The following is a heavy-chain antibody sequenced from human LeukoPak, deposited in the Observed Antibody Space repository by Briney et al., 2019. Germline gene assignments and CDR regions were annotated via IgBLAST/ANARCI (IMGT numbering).Heavy chain of an antibody. CDR2: INWNGGST. J-gene: IGHJ4*02. D-gene: IGHD4-17*01. CDR1: GFTFGDYG. Sequence: GGSLRLSRAASGFTFGDYGMSWVRQAPGKGLEWVSGINWNGGSTGYADSVKGRFTISRDNAKNSLYLQMNSLRAEDTALYYCARAGGDYGDGYAYFDYWGQGTLVTVSS. CDR3: ARAGGDYGDGYAYFDY. V-gene: IGHV3-20*04.